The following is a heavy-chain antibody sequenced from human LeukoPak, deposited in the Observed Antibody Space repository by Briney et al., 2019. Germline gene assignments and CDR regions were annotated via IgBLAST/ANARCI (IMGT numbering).Heavy chain of an antibody. D-gene: IGHD1-26*01. V-gene: IGHV3-9*01. CDR3: AREVRGSYYTDY. Sequence: PGRSLRLSCAASGFTFDDYAMHWVRQAPGKGLEWVSGISWNSGSIGYADSVKGRFTISRDNAKNSLYLQMNSLRAEDTAVYYCAREVRGSYYTDYWGQGTLVTVSS. CDR2: ISWNSGSI. CDR1: GFTFDDYA. J-gene: IGHJ4*02.